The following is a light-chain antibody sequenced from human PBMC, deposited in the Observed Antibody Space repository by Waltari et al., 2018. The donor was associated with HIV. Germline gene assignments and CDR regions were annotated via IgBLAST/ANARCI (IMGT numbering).Light chain of an antibody. CDR3: QQYHTPPFT. J-gene: IGKJ4*01. CDR1: QSLLDSSINKHS. Sequence: DIVMTQSPDYLAVSLGGRATANCKSSQSLLDSSINKHSLAWYQQKPGQPPKVVLYWASARESGVPDRFSGGWSGTNFSLTINSLQAEDVAVYYCQQYHTPPFTFGGGTRVEIK. CDR2: WAS. V-gene: IGKV4-1*01.